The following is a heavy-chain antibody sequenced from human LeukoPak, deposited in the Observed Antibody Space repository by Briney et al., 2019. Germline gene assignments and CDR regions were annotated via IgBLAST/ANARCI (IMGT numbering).Heavy chain of an antibody. CDR2: INHSGST. CDR1: GGSFSGYY. V-gene: IGHV4-34*01. CDR3: ASGIAAAGVYFDY. D-gene: IGHD6-13*01. Sequence: SETLSLTCAVYGGSFSGYYWSWIRQPPGKGLEWIGEINHSGSTNYNPSLKSRVTISVDTSKNLFSLKLSSVTAADTAVYYCASGIAAAGVYFDYWGQGTLVTVSS. J-gene: IGHJ4*02.